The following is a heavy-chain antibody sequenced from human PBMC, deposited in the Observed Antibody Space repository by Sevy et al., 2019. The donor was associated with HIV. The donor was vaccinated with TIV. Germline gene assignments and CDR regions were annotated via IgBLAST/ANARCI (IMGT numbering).Heavy chain of an antibody. V-gene: IGHV3-23*01. CDR2: ISGSGGST. D-gene: IGHD3-3*01. CDR3: AKDRSFVIFGVVILDY. CDR1: GFTFSSYA. Sequence: GGSLRLSCAASGFTFSSYAMSWVRQAPGKGLEWVSAISGSGGSTYYADSVKGRFTISRDNSKNTLYLQMNSLRAEDTAVYYCAKDRSFVIFGVVILDYWGQGTLVTVSS. J-gene: IGHJ4*02.